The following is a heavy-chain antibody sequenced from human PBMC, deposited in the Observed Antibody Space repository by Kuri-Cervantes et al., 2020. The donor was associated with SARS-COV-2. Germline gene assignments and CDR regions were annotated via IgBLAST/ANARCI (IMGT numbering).Heavy chain of an antibody. D-gene: IGHD1-1*01. CDR2: IKGDGSET. Sequence: GGSLRLSCTASGFTFSNYWMNWFRQAPGKGLVWLSRIKGDGSETIYADSVKGRFTISRDNAKNTLHLQMSSLRADDTAVYYCARDGHHWNFDYWGPGTLVTVSS. CDR1: GFTFSNYW. CDR3: ARDGHHWNFDY. J-gene: IGHJ4*02. V-gene: IGHV3-74*01.